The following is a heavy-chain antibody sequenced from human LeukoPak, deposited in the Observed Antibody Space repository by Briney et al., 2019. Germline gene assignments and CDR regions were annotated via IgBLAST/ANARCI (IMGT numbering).Heavy chain of an antibody. J-gene: IGHJ4*02. CDR1: GYTFTSYG. CDR3: ARVSGVYYYDSSGYDY. V-gene: IGHV1-18*01. D-gene: IGHD3-22*01. CDR2: ISAYNGNT. Sequence: ASVKVSCEASGYTFTSYGISWVRQAPGQGLEWMGWISAYNGNTNYAQKLQGRVTITTDTSTSTAYMELRSLRSDDTAVYYCARVSGVYYYDSSGYDYWGQGTLVTVSS.